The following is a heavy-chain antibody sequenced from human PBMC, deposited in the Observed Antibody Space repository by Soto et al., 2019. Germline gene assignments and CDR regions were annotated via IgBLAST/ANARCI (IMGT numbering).Heavy chain of an antibody. J-gene: IGHJ6*02. CDR1: GGSISSGDYY. CDR3: ARDESSWYYGMDV. CDR2: IYYSGST. Sequence: SETLSLTCTVSGGSISSGDYYWSWIRQPPGKGLEWIGYIYYSGSTYYNPSLKSRVTISVDTSKNQYSLKLISVTAADTAVYYCARDESSWYYGMDVWGQGTTVT. V-gene: IGHV4-30-4*01.